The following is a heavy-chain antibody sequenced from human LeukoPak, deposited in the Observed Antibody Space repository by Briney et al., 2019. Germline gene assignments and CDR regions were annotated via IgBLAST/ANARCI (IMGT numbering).Heavy chain of an antibody. V-gene: IGHV3-11*05. CDR2: ISSSSSYT. J-gene: IGHJ3*02. Sequence: GGSLRLSCAASGFTFSDYYMSWIRQAPGKGLEWVSYISSSSSYTNYADSVKGRFTISRDNAKNSLYLQMNSLRAEDTALYYCARVGSYGDAFDIWGQGTMVTVSS. D-gene: IGHD5-18*01. CDR3: ARVGSYGDAFDI. CDR1: GFTFSDYY.